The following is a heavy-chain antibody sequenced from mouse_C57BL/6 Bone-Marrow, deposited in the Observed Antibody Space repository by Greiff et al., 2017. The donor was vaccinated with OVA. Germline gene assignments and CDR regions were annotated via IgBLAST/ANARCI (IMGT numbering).Heavy chain of an antibody. CDR1: GYAFSSYW. CDR3: ARGLLREGPYYFDY. CDR2: IYPGDGDT. V-gene: IGHV1-80*01. Sequence: QVQLQQSGAELVKPGASVKISCKASGYAFSSYWMNWVKQRPGKGLEWIGQIYPGDGDTNYNGKFKGKATLTADKSSSTAYMQLSSLTSEDSAVYFCARGLLREGPYYFDYWGQGTTLTVSS. J-gene: IGHJ2*01. D-gene: IGHD2-3*01.